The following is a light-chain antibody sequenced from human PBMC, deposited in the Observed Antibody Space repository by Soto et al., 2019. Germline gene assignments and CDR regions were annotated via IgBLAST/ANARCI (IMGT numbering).Light chain of an antibody. CDR3: SSFSSGTTLFV. CDR1: NSDIGDWNY. CDR2: EVN. J-gene: IGLJ1*01. V-gene: IGLV2-14*01. Sequence: QSALTQPASVSGSPGQSITISCTGANSDIGDWNYVSWYQQYPGKAPKVIIYEVNYRPSGVSYRFSGSKSGNTASLTISGLQAEDEADYYCSSFSSGTTLFVFGGGTKVSVL.